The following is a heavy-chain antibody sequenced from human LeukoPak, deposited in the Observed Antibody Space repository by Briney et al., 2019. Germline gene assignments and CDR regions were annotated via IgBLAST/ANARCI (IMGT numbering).Heavy chain of an antibody. D-gene: IGHD3-3*01. V-gene: IGHV3-23*01. Sequence: GGSLRLSCAASGFTFSSYVMTWVRQAPGKGLEWVSSITNSAGSTFYADSVKGRFTIIRDNSKDTLYLQMDSLRPEDTAVYYCAKDRTRAFFGVVITYFDDWGQGTLVTVSS. CDR3: AKDRTRAFFGVVITYFDD. CDR1: GFTFSSYV. CDR2: ITNSAGST. J-gene: IGHJ4*02.